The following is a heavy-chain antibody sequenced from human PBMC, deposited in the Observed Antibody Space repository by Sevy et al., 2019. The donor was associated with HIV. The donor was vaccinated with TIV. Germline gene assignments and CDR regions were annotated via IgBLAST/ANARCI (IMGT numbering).Heavy chain of an antibody. CDR3: AKEQLTMVRGVIIRGAFDI. Sequence: GGSLRLSCAASGFTFSSYAMSWVRQAPGKGLEWVSAISGSGGSTYYADSVKGWFTISRDNSKNTLYLQMNSLRAEDTAVYYCAKEQLTMVRGVIIRGAFDIWGQGTMVTVSS. J-gene: IGHJ3*02. CDR2: ISGSGGST. V-gene: IGHV3-23*01. CDR1: GFTFSSYA. D-gene: IGHD3-10*01.